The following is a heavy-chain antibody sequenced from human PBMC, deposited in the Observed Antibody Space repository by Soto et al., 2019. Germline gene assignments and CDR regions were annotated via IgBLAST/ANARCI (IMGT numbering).Heavy chain of an antibody. CDR1: GGSFSGYY. Sequence: KPSETLSLTCAVYGGSFSGYYWSWIRQPPGKGLEWIGEINHSGSTNYNPSLKSRVTISVDTSKNQFSLKLSSVTAADTAVYYCARGGGRWSGYSYYYYYGMDVWGQGTTVTVSS. J-gene: IGHJ6*02. CDR3: ARGGGRWSGYSYYYYYGMDV. D-gene: IGHD5-12*01. CDR2: INHSGST. V-gene: IGHV4-34*01.